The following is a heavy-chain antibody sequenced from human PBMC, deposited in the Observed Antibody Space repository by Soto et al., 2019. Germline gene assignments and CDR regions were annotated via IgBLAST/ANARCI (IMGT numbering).Heavy chain of an antibody. CDR2: ISYDGSNE. D-gene: IGHD3-22*01. Sequence: LRLSCAASGFTFSSYGMHWVRQAPGKGLEWVAVISYDGSNEYYADSVKGRFTISRDNSKNTLYLQMNSLRAEDTAVYYCAKEDYYDSSGYYANWFDPWGQGTLVTVSS. V-gene: IGHV3-30*18. CDR1: GFTFSSYG. CDR3: AKEDYYDSSGYYANWFDP. J-gene: IGHJ5*02.